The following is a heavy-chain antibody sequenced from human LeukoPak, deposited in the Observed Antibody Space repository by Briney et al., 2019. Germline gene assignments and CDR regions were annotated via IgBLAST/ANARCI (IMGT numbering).Heavy chain of an antibody. V-gene: IGHV4-61*02. D-gene: IGHD3-3*01. CDR2: IYTSGST. CDR3: ARGYYDFWGGQNWFDP. Sequence: SETLSLTCTVSGGSISSGSYYWSWIRQPAGKGLEWIGRIYTSGSTNYNPSLKSRVTISVDTSKNQFSLKLSSVTAADTAVYYCARGYYDFWGGQNWFDPWGQGTLVTVSS. CDR1: GGSISSGSYY. J-gene: IGHJ5*02.